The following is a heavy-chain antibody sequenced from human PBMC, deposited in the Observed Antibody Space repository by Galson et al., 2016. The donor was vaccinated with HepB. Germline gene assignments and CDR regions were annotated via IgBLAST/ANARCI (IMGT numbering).Heavy chain of an antibody. CDR2: IFHTGST. D-gene: IGHD3-22*01. CDR1: GGSTSSGNYY. V-gene: IGHV4-30-4*01. J-gene: IGHJ4*01. CDR3: AREIGYSDSSGYYPARYYFDS. Sequence: LSLTCSVSGGSTSSGNYYWSWIRQPPGKGLEWIGYIFHTGSTHYNPSLRSRVTISLDTSKDQFSLDLTSGTAADTAVYFCAREIGYSDSSGYYPARYYFDSWGQGTLVTVSS.